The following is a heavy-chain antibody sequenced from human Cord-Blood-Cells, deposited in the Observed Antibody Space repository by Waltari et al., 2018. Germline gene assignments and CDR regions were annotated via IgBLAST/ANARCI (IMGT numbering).Heavy chain of an antibody. J-gene: IGHJ4*02. V-gene: IGHV1-69*01. CDR2: IIPIFGTA. CDR1: GGTFSSYP. D-gene: IGHD6-13*01. Sequence: VQLVQSGAEVKKPGSSVKVSCKASGGTFSSYPIRWVRQAPGQGLEGMGGIIPIFGTANYAQKFQGRVTITADESTSTAYMELSSLRSEDTAVYYCASYHIAAAGYFDYWGQGTLVTVSS. CDR3: ASYHIAAAGYFDY.